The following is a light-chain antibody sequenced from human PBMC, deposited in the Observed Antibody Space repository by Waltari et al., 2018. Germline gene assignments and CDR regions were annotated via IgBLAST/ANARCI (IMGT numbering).Light chain of an antibody. J-gene: IGKJ1*01. CDR2: GAS. CDR1: QSVSND. V-gene: IGKV3-15*01. Sequence: EVVLTQSPATLSVSLGERATLSCRASQSVSNDLSWYQQKPGQAPRLIIHGASIRATGIPARFSGSGSGTEFTLTISSLQSEDSAVYYCQQYNKWPPGTFGQGTKVEIK. CDR3: QQYNKWPPGT.